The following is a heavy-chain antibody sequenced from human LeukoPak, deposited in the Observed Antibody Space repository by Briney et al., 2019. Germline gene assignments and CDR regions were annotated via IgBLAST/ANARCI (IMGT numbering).Heavy chain of an antibody. V-gene: IGHV4-59*01. CDR2: IYYSGST. CDR3: ARDSYYYDSSGYQH. CDR1: GGSISSYY. Sequence: SETLSLTCTVSGGSISSYYWSWVRQPPGKGLGWIGDIYYSGSTNYNPSLKSRVTISVDTSKNQFSLKLSSVTAADTALYYCARDSYYYDSSGYQHWGQGTLVTVSS. D-gene: IGHD3-22*01. J-gene: IGHJ1*01.